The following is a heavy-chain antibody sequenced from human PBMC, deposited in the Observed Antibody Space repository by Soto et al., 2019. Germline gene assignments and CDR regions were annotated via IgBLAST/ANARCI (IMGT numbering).Heavy chain of an antibody. CDR1: GFTLSSYA. D-gene: IGHD3-22*01. Sequence: EVQLLESWGGLVQPGGSLRLSCAASGFTLSSYAMSWVRQAPGKGLEWVSAISGSGGSTYYADSVKGRFTISRDNYKNTLYLQINSLSAADTAVYYCAKSPQPSITTRNYYYYHYMDVWGKGTTVTVSS. CDR3: AKSPQPSITTRNYYYYHYMDV. J-gene: IGHJ6*03. CDR2: ISGSGGST. V-gene: IGHV3-23*01.